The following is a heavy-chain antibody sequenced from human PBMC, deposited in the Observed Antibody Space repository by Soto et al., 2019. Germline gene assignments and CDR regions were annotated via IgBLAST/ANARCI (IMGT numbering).Heavy chain of an antibody. D-gene: IGHD6-19*01. Sequence: PGGSLRLSCAASGFTFSSYGMHWVRQAPGKGLEWVAVISYDGSNKYYADSVKGRFTISRDNSKNTLYLQMNSLRAEDTAVYYCAKSRIAVAGPLVYWGQGTLVTVSS. CDR2: ISYDGSNK. V-gene: IGHV3-30*18. J-gene: IGHJ4*02. CDR3: AKSRIAVAGPLVY. CDR1: GFTFSSYG.